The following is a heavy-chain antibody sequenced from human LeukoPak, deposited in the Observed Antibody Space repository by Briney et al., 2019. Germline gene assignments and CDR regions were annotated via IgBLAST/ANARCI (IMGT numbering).Heavy chain of an antibody. D-gene: IGHD7-27*01. CDR3: ASAQSYWGNYYYMDV. J-gene: IGHJ6*03. CDR1: GFTFSSYG. CDR2: IRYDGSNK. Sequence: GGSLRLSCAASGFTFSSYGMHWVRQAPGKGLEWVAFIRYDGSNKYYADSVKGRFTISRDNSKNTLYLQMNSLRAEDTAVYYCASAQSYWGNYYYMDVWGKGTTVTISS. V-gene: IGHV3-30*02.